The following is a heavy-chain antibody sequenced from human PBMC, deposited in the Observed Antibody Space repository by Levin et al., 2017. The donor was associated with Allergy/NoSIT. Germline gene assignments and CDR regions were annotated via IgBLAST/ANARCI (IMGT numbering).Heavy chain of an antibody. CDR2: IIPIFGTA. CDR1: GGTFSSYA. D-gene: IGHD5-12*01. V-gene: IGHV1-69*13. Sequence: SVKVSCKASGGTFSSYAISWVRQAPGQGLEWMGGIIPIFGTANYAQKLQGRVTITADESTSTAYMELSSLRSEDTAVYYCASKEVATITSSYYYYGMDVWGQGTTVTVSS. CDR3: ASKEVATITSSYYYYGMDV. J-gene: IGHJ6*02.